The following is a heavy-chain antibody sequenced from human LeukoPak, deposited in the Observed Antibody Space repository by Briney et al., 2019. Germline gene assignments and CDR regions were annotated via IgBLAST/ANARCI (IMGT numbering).Heavy chain of an antibody. V-gene: IGHV3-11*04. CDR1: GFTFSDYY. D-gene: IGHD1-26*01. Sequence: GGSLRLSCAASGFTFSDYYMSWIRQAPGKGLEWVSYISSSGSTIYYADSVKGRFTISRDNAKNSLYLQMNSLRAEDTAVYYCARGIVGATSLYYFDYWAREPWSPSPQ. CDR3: ARGIVGATSLYYFDY. CDR2: ISSSGSTI. J-gene: IGHJ4*02.